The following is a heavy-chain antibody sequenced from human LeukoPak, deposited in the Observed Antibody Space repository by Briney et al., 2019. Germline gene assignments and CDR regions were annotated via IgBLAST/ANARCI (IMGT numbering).Heavy chain of an antibody. CDR2: IYHSGST. Sequence: PSETLSLTCTVSGASISSYYWNWIRQPPGKGLEWIGYIYHSGSTYYNPSLKSRVTISVDRSKNQFSLKLSSVTAADTAVYYCARGTRVRGVIAFDIWGQGTMVTVSS. J-gene: IGHJ3*02. D-gene: IGHD3-10*01. CDR3: ARGTRVRGVIAFDI. V-gene: IGHV4-59*12. CDR1: GASISSYY.